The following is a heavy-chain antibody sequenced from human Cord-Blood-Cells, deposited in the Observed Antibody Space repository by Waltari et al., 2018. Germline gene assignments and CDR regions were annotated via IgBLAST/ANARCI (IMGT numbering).Heavy chain of an antibody. D-gene: IGHD6-6*01. CDR2: INTNTGNP. CDR3: AREIGSTFGSSSTGEGYYYYYGMDV. V-gene: IGHV7-4-1*01. Sequence: QVQLVQSGSELKKPGASVKVSCKASGYTFTSYAMNWVRQAPGQGLEWMGWINTNTGNPTYAQGFTGRFVFSLDTSVSTAYLQICSLKAEDTAVYYCAREIGSTFGSSSTGEGYYYYYGMDVWGQGTTVTVSS. CDR1: GYTFTSYA. J-gene: IGHJ6*02.